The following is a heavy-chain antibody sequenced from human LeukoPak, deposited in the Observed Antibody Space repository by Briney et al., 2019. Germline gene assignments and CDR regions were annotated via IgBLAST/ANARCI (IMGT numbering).Heavy chain of an antibody. D-gene: IGHD6-6*01. CDR2: IIPIFGTA. CDR1: GGTFSSYA. V-gene: IGHV1-69*05. J-gene: IGHJ3*02. Sequence: ASVKVSCKASGGTFSSYAISWVRQAPGQGLEWMGRIIPIFGTANYAQKFQGRVTITTDESTSTAYMELSSLRSEDTAVYYCARRVPRHQNDDAFDIWGQGTMVTVSS. CDR3: ARRVPRHQNDDAFDI.